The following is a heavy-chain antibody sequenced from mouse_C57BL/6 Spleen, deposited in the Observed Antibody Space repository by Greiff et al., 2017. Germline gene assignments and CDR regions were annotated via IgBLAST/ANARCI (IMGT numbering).Heavy chain of an antibody. CDR2: ISYDGSN. D-gene: IGHD4-1*02. V-gene: IGHV3-6*01. Sequence: EVQLVESGPGLVKPSQSLSLTCSVTGYSITSGYYWNWIRQFPGNKLEWMGYISYDGSNNYNPSLKNRISITRDTSKNQFFLKLNSVTTEDTATYYCARDQLGPRWYFDVWGTGTTVTVSS. CDR3: ARDQLGPRWYFDV. J-gene: IGHJ1*03. CDR1: GYSITSGYY.